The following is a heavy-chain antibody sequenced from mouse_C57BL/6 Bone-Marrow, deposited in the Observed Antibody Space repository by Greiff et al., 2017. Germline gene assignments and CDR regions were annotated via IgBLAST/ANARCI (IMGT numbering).Heavy chain of an antibody. D-gene: IGHD1-1*01. J-gene: IGHJ1*03. V-gene: IGHV3-8*01. CDR1: GYSITSDY. CDR3: ARDYYGSPWYFDV. CDR2: ISYSGST. Sequence: EVQLQESGPGLAKPSQTLSLTCSVTGYSITSDYWNWIRKFPGNKLEYMGYISYSGSTYYTPSLKSRISITRDTSKNQYYLQLNSVTTEDTATYYGARDYYGSPWYFDVWGTGTTVTVSS.